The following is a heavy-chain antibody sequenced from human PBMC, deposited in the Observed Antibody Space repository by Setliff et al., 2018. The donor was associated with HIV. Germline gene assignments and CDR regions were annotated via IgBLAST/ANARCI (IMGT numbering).Heavy chain of an antibody. J-gene: IGHJ3*02. CDR2: ISYDGTDK. V-gene: IGHV3-30-3*01. CDR3: AREEGTKGAFDI. Sequence: GGSLRLSCAASAFTFSSYAMHWVRQAPGKGLEWVASISYDGTDKYYTDSMKGRFTISRDNSKNTLYLQMDDLRAEDTAVYYCAREEGTKGAFDIWGQGTKVTVS. CDR1: AFTFSSYA. D-gene: IGHD1-1*01.